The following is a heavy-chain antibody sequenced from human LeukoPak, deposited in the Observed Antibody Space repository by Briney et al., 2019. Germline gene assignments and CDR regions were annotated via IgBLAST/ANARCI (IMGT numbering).Heavy chain of an antibody. Sequence: ASMKVSCKASGGTFSSYAISWVRQAPGQGLEWMGGIIPIFGTANYAQKFQGRVTITADESTSTAYMELSSLRSEDTAVYYCARVGYYYYYMDVWGKGTTVTVSS. CDR1: GGTFSSYA. CDR2: IIPIFGTA. J-gene: IGHJ6*03. V-gene: IGHV1-69*13. CDR3: ARVGYYYYYMDV.